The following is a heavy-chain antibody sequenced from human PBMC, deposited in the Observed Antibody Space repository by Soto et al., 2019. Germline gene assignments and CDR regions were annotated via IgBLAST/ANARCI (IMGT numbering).Heavy chain of an antibody. CDR3: AKGTYYYDRSGYYRNYYFDY. CDR2: ISGSGGST. D-gene: IGHD3-22*01. J-gene: IGHJ4*02. CDR1: GFTFSSYA. V-gene: IGHV3-23*01. Sequence: EVQLLESGGGLVQPGGSLRLSCAASGFTFSSYAMSWVRQAPGKGLEWVSAISGSGGSTYYADSVKGRFTISRDNSKNTLYLQMNSLRAEDTAVYYCAKGTYYYDRSGYYRNYYFDYWGQGTLVTVSS.